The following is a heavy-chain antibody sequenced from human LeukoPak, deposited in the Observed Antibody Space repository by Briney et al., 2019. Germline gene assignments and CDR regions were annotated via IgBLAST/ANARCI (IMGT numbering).Heavy chain of an antibody. CDR1: GGSISSYY. V-gene: IGHV4-59*01. Sequence: SETLSLTCTVSGGSISSYYWSWIRQPPGKGLEWIGYIYYSGSTNYNPSLKSRVTISVDTSKNQFSLRLSSVTAADTAVYYCARVNPYYYDSSGYYYYGMDVRGQGTTVTVSS. J-gene: IGHJ6*02. CDR3: ARVNPYYYDSSGYYYYGMDV. CDR2: IYYSGST. D-gene: IGHD3-22*01.